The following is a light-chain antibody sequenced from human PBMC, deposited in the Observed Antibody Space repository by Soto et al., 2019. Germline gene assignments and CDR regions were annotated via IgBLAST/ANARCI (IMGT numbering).Light chain of an antibody. CDR3: QQYNIWRPWT. Sequence: EVVMTQSPATLSVSPGGRATLSCRASQSVSTNVAWYQQKRGQAPRLLIYGASTRATGIPVRFSASGSGTEFTLTISSLQSEDFAVYYCQQYNIWRPWTFGQGTKVDIK. V-gene: IGKV3-15*01. J-gene: IGKJ1*01. CDR2: GAS. CDR1: QSVSTN.